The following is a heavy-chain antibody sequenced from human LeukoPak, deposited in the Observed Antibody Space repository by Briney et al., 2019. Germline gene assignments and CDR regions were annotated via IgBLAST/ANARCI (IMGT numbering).Heavy chain of an antibody. Sequence: ASVKVSCKASGYTFTSYGIGWVRQATGQGLEWMGWISGYNGNTNYAQRLQGRVTMTTDTSTSTAYMELRSLRSDDTAVYYCARVYNRFFDYCGQGTLVTVSS. CDR3: ARVYNRFFDY. J-gene: IGHJ4*02. D-gene: IGHD1-1*01. CDR2: ISGYNGNT. V-gene: IGHV1-18*04. CDR1: GYTFTSYG.